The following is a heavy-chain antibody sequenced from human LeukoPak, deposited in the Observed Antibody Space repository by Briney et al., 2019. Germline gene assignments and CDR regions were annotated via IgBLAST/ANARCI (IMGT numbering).Heavy chain of an antibody. D-gene: IGHD5-12*01. V-gene: IGHV4-39*01. Sequence: SETLSLTCTVAGGSISSSSYYWGWIRQPPGKGLEWIGSVYYSGSTYYSPSLKSRVTISVDTSKNQFSLKLRSVTAADTAVYYCARTIMGLRSPRFDYRGQGTLVTVSS. J-gene: IGHJ4*02. CDR1: GGSISSSSYY. CDR3: ARTIMGLRSPRFDY. CDR2: VYYSGST.